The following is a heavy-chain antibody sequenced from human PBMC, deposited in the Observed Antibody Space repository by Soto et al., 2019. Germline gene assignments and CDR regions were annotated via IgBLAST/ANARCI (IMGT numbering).Heavy chain of an antibody. Sequence: EVQLVQSGAEVKKPGESLKISCKGSGYSFTSYWIGWVRQMPGKGLEWMGIIYPGDSDTRYSPSFQGQVTISADKSISTAYLQWSSLKASDTAMYYCARLPWGSEGCSGGSCYFDYWGQGTLVTVSS. D-gene: IGHD2-15*01. CDR3: ARLPWGSEGCSGGSCYFDY. J-gene: IGHJ4*02. V-gene: IGHV5-51*03. CDR1: GYSFTSYW. CDR2: IYPGDSDT.